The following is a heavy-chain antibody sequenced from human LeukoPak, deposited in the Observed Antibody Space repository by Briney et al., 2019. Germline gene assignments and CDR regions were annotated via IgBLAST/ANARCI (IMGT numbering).Heavy chain of an antibody. CDR2: IWNDGSKK. CDR1: GFSFSTFG. Sequence: PGRSLRLSCAASGFSFSTFGMHWARRAPGKGLGWVAVIWNDGSKKFYAESVKGRFTISRDNAQNTLYLQMNRLRAEDTAVYYCGRDALGGDYWGQGTLVTVSS. D-gene: IGHD3-16*01. J-gene: IGHJ4*02. V-gene: IGHV3-33*08. CDR3: GRDALGGDY.